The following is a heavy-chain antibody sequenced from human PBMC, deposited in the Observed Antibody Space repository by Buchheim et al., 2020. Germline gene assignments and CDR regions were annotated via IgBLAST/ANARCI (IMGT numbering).Heavy chain of an antibody. Sequence: QVQLVESGGGVVQPGRSLRLSCAASGFTFSSYAMHWVRQAPGKGLEWVAVISYDGSNKYYADSVKGRFTISRDNSKNTLYLQMNSLRAEDTAVYYCAKVEMATIAYFDYWGQGTL. CDR1: GFTFSSYA. V-gene: IGHV3-30-3*01. CDR2: ISYDGSNK. J-gene: IGHJ4*02. D-gene: IGHD5-24*01. CDR3: AKVEMATIAYFDY.